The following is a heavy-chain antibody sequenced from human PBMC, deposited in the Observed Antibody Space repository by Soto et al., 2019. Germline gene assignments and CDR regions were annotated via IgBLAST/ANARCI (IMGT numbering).Heavy chain of an antibody. J-gene: IGHJ6*02. CDR3: VGSGSIYYYYGMDV. Sequence: PSETLSLTCTVSGGSISSYYWSWIRQPPGKGLEWIGYIYYSGSTNYNPSLKSRVTISVDTSKNQFSLKLSSVTAADTAVYYCVGSGSIYYYYGMDVWGQGTTVTVS. V-gene: IGHV4-59*01. CDR1: GGSISSYY. CDR2: IYYSGST. D-gene: IGHD3-10*01.